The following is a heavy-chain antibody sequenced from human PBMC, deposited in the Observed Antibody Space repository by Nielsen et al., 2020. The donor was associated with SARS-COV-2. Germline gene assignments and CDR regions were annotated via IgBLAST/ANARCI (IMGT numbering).Heavy chain of an antibody. J-gene: IGHJ4*02. CDR1: GFTFSSYW. V-gene: IGHV3-7*01. D-gene: IGHD3-22*01. CDR3: ARLWDDGYYFDTGPYDY. Sequence: GESLKISCEASGFTFSSYWMSWVRLARGKGLEWVASVKHDASEIHYVDSVKGRFTISRDNAKKSLYLQMNSLRAEDTAVYYCARLWDDGYYFDTGPYDYWGQGTLVTVSS. CDR2: VKHDASEI.